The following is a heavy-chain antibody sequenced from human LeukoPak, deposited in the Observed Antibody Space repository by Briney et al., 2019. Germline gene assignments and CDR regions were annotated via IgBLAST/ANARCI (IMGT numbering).Heavy chain of an antibody. CDR3: ATEIVGYGDVHYFDS. CDR2: FNPEDAET. D-gene: IGHD4-17*01. Sequence: GASVKISCKVSGYTLTEISMHWVRQAPGQGLEWMGGFNPEDAETIYARSFQGRLTVMEDTSTDTAYMELSSLRSEDTAMYYCATEIVGYGDVHYFDSWGQGTLVTVSS. V-gene: IGHV1-24*01. J-gene: IGHJ4*02. CDR1: GYTLTEIS.